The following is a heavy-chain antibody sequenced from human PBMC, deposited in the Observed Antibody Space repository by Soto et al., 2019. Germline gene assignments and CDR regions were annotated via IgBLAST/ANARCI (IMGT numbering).Heavy chain of an antibody. Sequence: SETLSLTCAVYGGSFSGYYWSWIRQPPGKGLEWIGEINHSGSTNYNPSLKSRVTISVDTSKNQFSLKLGSVTAADTAVYYCARGSSWYGFDYWGQGTLVTVSS. CDR3: ARGSSWYGFDY. CDR2: INHSGST. J-gene: IGHJ4*02. D-gene: IGHD6-13*01. V-gene: IGHV4-34*01. CDR1: GGSFSGYY.